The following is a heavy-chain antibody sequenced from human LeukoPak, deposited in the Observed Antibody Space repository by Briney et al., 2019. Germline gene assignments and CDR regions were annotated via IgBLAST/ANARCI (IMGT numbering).Heavy chain of an antibody. CDR2: IYPGDSDT. Sequence: GESLKISCKGSGYSLTSYWIGWVRQMPGKGLEWMGIIYPGDSDTRYSPSFQGQVTISADKSISTAYLQWSSLKASDTAMYFCARAGYSYGKYFEYWGQGTLVTVSS. D-gene: IGHD5-18*01. V-gene: IGHV5-51*01. CDR3: ARAGYSYGKYFEY. J-gene: IGHJ4*02. CDR1: GYSLTSYW.